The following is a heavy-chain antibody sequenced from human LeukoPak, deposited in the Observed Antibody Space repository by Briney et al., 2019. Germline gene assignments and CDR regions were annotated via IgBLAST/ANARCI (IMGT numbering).Heavy chain of an antibody. V-gene: IGHV3-21*01. CDR2: ISSSSSYI. CDR3: ARPTIFGVVVGMDV. J-gene: IGHJ6*02. Sequence: GGSLRLSCAASGFVFRNYFMNWVRQAPGKGLEWVSSISSSSSYIYYADSVKGRFTISRDNAKNSLYLQMNSLRAEDTAVYYCARPTIFGVVVGMDVWGQGTTVTVSS. D-gene: IGHD3-3*01. CDR1: GFVFRNYF.